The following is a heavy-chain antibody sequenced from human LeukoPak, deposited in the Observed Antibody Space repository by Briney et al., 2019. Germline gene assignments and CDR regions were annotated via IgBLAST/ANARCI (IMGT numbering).Heavy chain of an antibody. Sequence: PGGSLRLSCAASGFTFSNAWMSWVRQAPGKGLEWVGRIKSKTDGGTTDYAAPVKGRFTISRGDSKNTLYLQMNSLKTEDTAVYYCTTCVPPAAAAGIWGQGTLVTVSS. D-gene: IGHD6-13*01. CDR2: IKSKTDGGTT. CDR3: TTCVPPAAAAGI. J-gene: IGHJ4*02. V-gene: IGHV3-15*01. CDR1: GFTFSNAW.